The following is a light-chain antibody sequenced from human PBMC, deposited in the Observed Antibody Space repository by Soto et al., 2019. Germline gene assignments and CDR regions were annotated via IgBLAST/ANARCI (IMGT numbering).Light chain of an antibody. CDR1: QKIKTS. J-gene: IGKJ4*01. V-gene: IGKV1-33*01. Sequence: DIQMTQSPSFLSASVGDRVTMTCQASQKIKTSLNWYQQRPGKAPKLLIYDASVLETGVPSRFSGSGAGTEFTFTIDGLQSKDFATYFCQQYDDPALTFGGGTKV. CDR3: QQYDDPALT. CDR2: DAS.